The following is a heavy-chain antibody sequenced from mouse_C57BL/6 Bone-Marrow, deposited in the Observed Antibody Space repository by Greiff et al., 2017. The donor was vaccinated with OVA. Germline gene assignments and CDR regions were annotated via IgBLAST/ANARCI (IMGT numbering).Heavy chain of an antibody. V-gene: IGHV2-6-1*01. CDR3: ARHQSSRGYAMDY. J-gene: IGHJ4*01. CDR2: IWSDGST. D-gene: IGHD1-3*01. CDR1: GFSLTSYG. Sequence: VMLVESGPGLVAPSQSLSITCTVSGFSLTSYGVHWVRQPPGKGLEWLVVIWSDGSTTYNSALKSRLSISKDNSKSQVFLKMNSLQTDDTAMYYCARHQSSRGYAMDYWGQGTSVTVSS.